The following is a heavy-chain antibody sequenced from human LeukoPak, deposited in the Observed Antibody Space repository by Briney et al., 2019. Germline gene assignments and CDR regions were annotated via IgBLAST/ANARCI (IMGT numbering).Heavy chain of an antibody. J-gene: IGHJ5*02. Sequence: GASVKVSCKASGGTFSSYAISWVRQAPGQGLEWMGGIIPIFGTANYAQKFQGRVTITTDESASTAYMELSSLRSEDTAVYYCARDRLVGFDPWGQGTLVTVSS. CDR1: GGTFSSYA. CDR3: ARDRLVGFDP. CDR2: IIPIFGTA. D-gene: IGHD3-10*01. V-gene: IGHV1-69*05.